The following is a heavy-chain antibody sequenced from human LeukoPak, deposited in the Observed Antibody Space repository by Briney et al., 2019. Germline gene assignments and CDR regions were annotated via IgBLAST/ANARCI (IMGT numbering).Heavy chain of an antibody. Sequence: GGSLILSCAASGFTFSSFAMHWVRQAPGKGLEWVAYIRYDGSNKSYADSVKGRFTISRDSSKNSLYLQMNSLRAEDTAVYYCAREDYWGQGTLVTVSS. J-gene: IGHJ4*02. CDR2: IRYDGSNK. CDR3: AREDY. CDR1: GFTFSSFA. V-gene: IGHV3-30*02.